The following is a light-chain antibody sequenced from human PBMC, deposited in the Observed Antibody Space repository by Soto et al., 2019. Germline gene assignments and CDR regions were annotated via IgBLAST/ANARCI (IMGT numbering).Light chain of an antibody. CDR1: QSINTW. V-gene: IGKV1-5*03. CDR3: QQYKTYSRT. J-gene: IGKJ1*01. Sequence: DIQMTQSPSTLSAPVGDRITITCRASQSINTWLAWYQQIPGEAPKLLIYDGSTLERGVPSRFSGSGSGTEFTLTISRLQPDDIATFYCQQYKTYSRTFGQGTKVEVK. CDR2: DGS.